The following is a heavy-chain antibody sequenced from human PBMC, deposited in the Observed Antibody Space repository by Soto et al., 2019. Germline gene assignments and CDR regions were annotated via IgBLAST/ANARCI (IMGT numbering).Heavy chain of an antibody. CDR3: ERGIATGPLDP. CDR1: VYTFTTYT. CDR2: INPVNGNT. V-gene: IGHV1-3*01. J-gene: IGHJ5*02. Sequence: QVQLVQSVAEVKKPVASVMLSCKASVYTFTTYTMNWVRQAPGQRLEWMGWINPVNGNTKSSQKFQDRVIITRDTSASTAYMELRSLRSEDTAVYYCERGIATGPLDPWGQGTLVIGSS. D-gene: IGHD6-13*01.